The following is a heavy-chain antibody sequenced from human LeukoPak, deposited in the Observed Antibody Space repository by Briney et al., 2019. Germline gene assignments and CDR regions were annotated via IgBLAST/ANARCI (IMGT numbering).Heavy chain of an antibody. J-gene: IGHJ4*02. CDR1: GFTFNDYY. D-gene: IGHD3-22*01. CDR3: AKKGSGYYPFDY. V-gene: IGHV3-11*03. CDR2: ISGSSTYT. Sequence: PGGSLRLSCVASGFTFNDYYMSWIRQAPGKGLEWLSCISGSSTYTNYADSVKGRFTISRDNSKNTQYLQMNSLRAEDTALYYCAKKGSGYYPFDYWGQGTLVTVSS.